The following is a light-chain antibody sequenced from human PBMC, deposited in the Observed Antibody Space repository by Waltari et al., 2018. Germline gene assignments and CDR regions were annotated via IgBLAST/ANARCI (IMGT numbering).Light chain of an antibody. CDR3: HLWDSSSDHVI. Sequence: SYVLTQPPSVSLAPGQTATITCGGDNVGRKSVHWYQQKPGQAPVLVVFDDSDRPSGFPERFSGSNSGNTATLTISRVEAGDEADYYCHLWDSSSDHVIFGGGTKLTVL. V-gene: IGLV3-21*02. CDR1: NVGRKS. J-gene: IGLJ2*01. CDR2: DDS.